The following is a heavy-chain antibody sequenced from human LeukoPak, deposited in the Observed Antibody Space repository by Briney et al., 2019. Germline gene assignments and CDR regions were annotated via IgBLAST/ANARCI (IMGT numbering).Heavy chain of an antibody. CDR1: GFIFSDYA. J-gene: IGHJ4*02. CDR2: ISYDGTNK. D-gene: IGHD4-17*01. CDR3: AREVPVTLDQ. Sequence: GRSLRLSCAASGFIFSDYAMQWVRQAPGKGLEWVAVISYDGTNKYYADSVKGRFTISRDNSKNTLYLQMSSLRTEETAVYYCAREVPVTLDQWGQGTLLTVSS. V-gene: IGHV3-30-3*01.